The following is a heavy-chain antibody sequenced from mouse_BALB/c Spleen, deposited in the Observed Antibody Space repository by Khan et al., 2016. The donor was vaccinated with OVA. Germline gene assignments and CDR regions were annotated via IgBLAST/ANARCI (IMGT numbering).Heavy chain of an antibody. CDR1: SFTISSYG. D-gene: IGHD2-12*01. CDR2: IDRNGGST. CDR3: ARSAI. Sequence: EVKLVESGGGIVQPGGSLKRSCAASSFTISSYGMSSVRQTPDKRLELVATIDRNGGSTDYPHSVKRRFTITGDNAKNALYLQLCSLKSEDTARYYCARSAIWGQGTTLTVSS. V-gene: IGHV5-6-3*01. J-gene: IGHJ2*01.